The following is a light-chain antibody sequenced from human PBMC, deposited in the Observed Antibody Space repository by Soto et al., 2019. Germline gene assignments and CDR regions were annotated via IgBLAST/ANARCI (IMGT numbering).Light chain of an antibody. Sequence: EIVMTQSPATLSVSPGERATLSCRASQSVSSDLAWYQQKPGQAPRLLIDGASARATGIPARFSGSGSWTEFTLIISSLQSEDSAIYYCHQYNNWRTFGQGTKLEIK. CDR2: GAS. V-gene: IGKV3-15*01. J-gene: IGKJ2*02. CDR1: QSVSSD. CDR3: HQYNNWRT.